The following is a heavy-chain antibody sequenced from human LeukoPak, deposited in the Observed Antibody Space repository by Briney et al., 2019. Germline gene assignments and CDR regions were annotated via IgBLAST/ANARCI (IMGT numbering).Heavy chain of an antibody. Sequence: SETLSLTCAVYGGSSSGYHWNWIRQPPGKGLEWIGEINHRGNTNYNPSLKSRVTMSVDTSKNQFSLELRSVTAADTAVYYCARGDAISITRFRPRPYLDYWGQGTLVTVSS. CDR3: ARGDAISITRFRPRPYLDY. CDR1: GGSSSGYH. V-gene: IGHV4-34*01. CDR2: INHRGNT. D-gene: IGHD1-20*01. J-gene: IGHJ4*02.